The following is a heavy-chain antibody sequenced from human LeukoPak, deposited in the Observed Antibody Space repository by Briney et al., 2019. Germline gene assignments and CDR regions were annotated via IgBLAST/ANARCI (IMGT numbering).Heavy chain of an antibody. Sequence: GGSLRLYCTASGFTFGDYAMNWVRQAPGKGLEWVGFIRSKVHGGTTEYAASVKGRFTISRDDSKSIAYLQMNSLKNEDTAVYYCLSTGTTHYYYNMDVWGKGTTDTVSS. D-gene: IGHD1-1*01. CDR2: IRSKVHGGTT. V-gene: IGHV3-49*04. J-gene: IGHJ6*03. CDR1: GFTFGDYA. CDR3: LSTGTTHYYYNMDV.